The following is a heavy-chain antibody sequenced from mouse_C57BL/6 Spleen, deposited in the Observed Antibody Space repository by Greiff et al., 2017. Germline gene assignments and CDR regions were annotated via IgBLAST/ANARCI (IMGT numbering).Heavy chain of an antibody. D-gene: IGHD2-3*01. V-gene: IGHV1-80*01. CDR3: ARGPEDGYPDY. Sequence: VQGVESGAELVKPGASVKISCKASGYAFSSYWMNWVKQRPGKGLEWIGQIYPGDGATNYNGMFKGKATLTADKSSSTAYMQLSSLTAEDSAVYFCARGPEDGYPDYWGQGTTLTGSS. J-gene: IGHJ2*01. CDR2: IYPGDGAT. CDR1: GYAFSSYW.